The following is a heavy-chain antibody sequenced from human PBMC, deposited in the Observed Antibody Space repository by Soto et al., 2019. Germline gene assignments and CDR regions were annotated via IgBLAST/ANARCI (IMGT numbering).Heavy chain of an antibody. V-gene: IGHV2-5*01. CDR2: IYWNDDE. Sequence: QITLKESGPTLVKPTQTLTLTCTFSGFSLSTTGVGVGWIRQPPGKPLEWLALIYWNDDERYSLSLKTRLTITKDTSKNQVVLTMTNMDPLDTATYYCAHTRSNYCDSTSCISRFDPWGQATLGTVSS. D-gene: IGHD2-2*01. CDR1: GFSLSTTGVG. J-gene: IGHJ5*02. CDR3: AHTRSNYCDSTSCISRFDP.